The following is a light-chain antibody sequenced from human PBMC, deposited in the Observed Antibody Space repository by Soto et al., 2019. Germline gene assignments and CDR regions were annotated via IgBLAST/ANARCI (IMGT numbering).Light chain of an antibody. CDR1: SSDLGRHNY. CDR2: EVN. J-gene: IGLJ2*01. V-gene: IGLV2-8*01. Sequence: QSALTQPPSASGSPGQSVTISCTGTSSDLGRHNYVSWYQQHPGKAPKLLIFEVNKRPSGVPDRFSASKSGISASLTVSGLQPEDEAAYYCSSYTDTDNFLIFGGGTKLTVL. CDR3: SSYTDTDNFLI.